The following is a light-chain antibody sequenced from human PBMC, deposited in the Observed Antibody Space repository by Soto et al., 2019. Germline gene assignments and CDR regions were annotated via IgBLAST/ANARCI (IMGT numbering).Light chain of an antibody. J-gene: IGLJ2*01. Sequence: SYELTQPPSVSVALGQTARITCGGNNIGSRNVHWYQQKPGQAPVLVIYRDSNRPSGIPERFSGSNSGNTATLTISRAQAWDEADYYCQVWDSSTVVFGGGTQLTVL. V-gene: IGLV3-9*01. CDR1: NIGSRN. CDR2: RDS. CDR3: QVWDSSTVV.